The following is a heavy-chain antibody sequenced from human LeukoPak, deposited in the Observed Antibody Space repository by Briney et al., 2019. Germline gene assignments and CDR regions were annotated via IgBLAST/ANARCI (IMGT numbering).Heavy chain of an antibody. D-gene: IGHD1-26*01. J-gene: IGHJ4*02. CDR3: ARDVLGAIDY. CDR2: ISSSSSYI. V-gene: IGHV3-21*01. CDR1: GFTFSSYI. Sequence: GGSLRLSCAASGFTFSSYIMNWVRQAPGKGLEWVSSISSSSSYIYYADSVKGRFTISRDNATNSLYLQMNSLRAEDTAVYYCARDVLGAIDYWGQGTLVTVSS.